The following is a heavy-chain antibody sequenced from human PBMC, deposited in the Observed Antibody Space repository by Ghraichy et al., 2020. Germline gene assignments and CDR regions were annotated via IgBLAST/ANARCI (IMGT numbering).Heavy chain of an antibody. J-gene: IGHJ4*02. CDR1: GFTFSSYG. CDR2: ISDDGSDK. D-gene: IGHD6-19*01. V-gene: IGHV3-30*18. CDR3: AKVINSKYSSGWEGGIDY. Sequence: GGSLRLSCAVSGFTFSSYGMHWVRQTPGKGLEWVAVISDDGSDKYYVDSVKGRFTISRDNSKNTLYLQMNSLRAEDTAVYYCAKVINSKYSSGWEGGIDYWGQGTRVTVSS.